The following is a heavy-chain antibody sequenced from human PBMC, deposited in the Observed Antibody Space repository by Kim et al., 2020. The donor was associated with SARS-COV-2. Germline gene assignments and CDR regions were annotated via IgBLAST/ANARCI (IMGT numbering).Heavy chain of an antibody. CDR3: ARGYDYVWGSYRRDALDI. J-gene: IGHJ3*02. Sequence: VKGRFTITRDNSKITRYLQMNSLRAEDTAVYYCARGYDYVWGSYRRDALDIWGQGTMVTVSS. V-gene: IGHV3-30*01. D-gene: IGHD3-16*02.